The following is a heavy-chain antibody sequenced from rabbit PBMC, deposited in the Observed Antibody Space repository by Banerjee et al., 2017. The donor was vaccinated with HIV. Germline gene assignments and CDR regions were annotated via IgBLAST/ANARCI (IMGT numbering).Heavy chain of an antibody. CDR2: IYTTSGST. CDR1: GIDFSSYYR. J-gene: IGHJ4*01. Sequence: QSLEESGGGLVKPGGTLTLTCKASGIDFSSYYRMCWVRQAPGRGLELIACIYTTSGSTWYASWVNGRFTISRSTSLNTVDLQMTSLTAADTATYFCARSYGGGNYDAYYFNLWGPGTLVTVS. D-gene: IGHD8-1*01. CDR3: ARSYGGGNYDAYYFNL. V-gene: IGHV1S43*01.